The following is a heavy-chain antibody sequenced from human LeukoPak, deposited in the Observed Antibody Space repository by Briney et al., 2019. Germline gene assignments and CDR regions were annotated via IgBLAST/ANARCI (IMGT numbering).Heavy chain of an antibody. V-gene: IGHV3-7*01. CDR1: GFTFSSYW. CDR3: ARCIVGATLDY. D-gene: IGHD1-26*01. Sequence: GGSLGLSCAASGFTFSSYWMSWVRQAPGKGLEWVANIKQDGSEKYYVDSVKGRFTISRDNAKNSLYLQMNSLRAEDTAVYYCARCIVGATLDYWGQRTLVTVSS. J-gene: IGHJ4*02. CDR2: IKQDGSEK.